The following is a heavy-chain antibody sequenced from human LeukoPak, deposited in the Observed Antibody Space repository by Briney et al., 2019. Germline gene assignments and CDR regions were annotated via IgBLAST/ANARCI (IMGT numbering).Heavy chain of an antibody. CDR3: ARGRTSSEFWSGQYSGGFYYMDV. D-gene: IGHD3-3*01. V-gene: IGHV4-31*03. J-gene: IGHJ6*03. CDR1: GGSITSGGYY. CDR2: INHSWST. Sequence: SETLSLTCTVSGGSITSGGYYWNWIRQHPGQGLEWVGYINHSWSTFFNSSLKSRVSTFIQMSETQLSLELSSVTAADTAVYYCARGRTSSEFWSGQYSGGFYYMDVWGKGTTVIVSS.